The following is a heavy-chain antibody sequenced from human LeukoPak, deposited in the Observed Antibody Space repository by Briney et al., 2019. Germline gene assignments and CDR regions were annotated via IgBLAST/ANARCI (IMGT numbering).Heavy chain of an antibody. CDR2: ISISGGIT. D-gene: IGHD2-21*02. CDR1: EFPFSTFP. Sequence: GGSLRLSCVASEFPFSTFPMSWVRQTPEKGLEWVSSISISGGITLYTDSVKGRFIISRDNSKNTVYLQMNSLRAEDTAVYYCAKGALTSQGLDPWGQGTLVTVSS. V-gene: IGHV3-23*01. CDR3: AKGALTSQGLDP. J-gene: IGHJ5*02.